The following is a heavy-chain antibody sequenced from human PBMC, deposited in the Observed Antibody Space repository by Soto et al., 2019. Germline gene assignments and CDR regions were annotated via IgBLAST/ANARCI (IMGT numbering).Heavy chain of an antibody. Sequence: RSLTCSVSGFAISRGYYLSWVRQPPGKGLEWIGSIYPSVSSYHNPSLATRLRLSIDTSKNQFTPNLTSVTAADTALYFCAREKVGTTFFDNWGQGIQVTVSS. V-gene: IGHV4-38-2*02. CDR2: IYPSVSS. D-gene: IGHD1-1*01. CDR1: GFAISRGYY. J-gene: IGHJ4*02. CDR3: AREKVGTTFFDN.